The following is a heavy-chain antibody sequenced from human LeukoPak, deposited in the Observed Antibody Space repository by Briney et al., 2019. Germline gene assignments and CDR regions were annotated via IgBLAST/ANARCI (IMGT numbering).Heavy chain of an antibody. CDR2: IIPILGIA. Sequence: ASVKVSCKASGGTFSSYTISWVRQAPGQGLEWMGRIIPILGIANYAQKFQGRVTITADKSTSTAYMELSSLRFEDTAVYYCARDPTITMVRGNNWFDPWGQGTLVTVSS. J-gene: IGHJ5*02. CDR3: ARDPTITMVRGNNWFDP. V-gene: IGHV1-69*04. CDR1: GGTFSSYT. D-gene: IGHD3-10*01.